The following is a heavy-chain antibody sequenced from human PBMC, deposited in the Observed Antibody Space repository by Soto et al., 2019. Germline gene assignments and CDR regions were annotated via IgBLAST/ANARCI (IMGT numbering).Heavy chain of an antibody. CDR1: GFTLSRYG. J-gene: IGHJ6*02. CDR3: ARGAEHQLLSRDYFYGMDV. CDR2: ISFEGNTQ. V-gene: IGHV3-30*05. D-gene: IGHD1-1*01. Sequence: GGSLRLSCAASGFTLSRYGMHWVRQAPGKGLEWVAVISFEGNTQYYADSVKGRFTIFRDNSKDTLSLQIHSLRPEDTAVYYCARGAEHQLLSRDYFYGMDVWGQGTTVTVSS.